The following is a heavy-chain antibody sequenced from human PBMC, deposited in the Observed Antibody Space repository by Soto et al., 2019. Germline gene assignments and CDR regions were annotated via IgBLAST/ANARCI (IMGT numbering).Heavy chain of an antibody. J-gene: IGHJ4*02. CDR1: GGSFSGYY. CDR2: INHSGST. D-gene: IGHD5-18*01. Sequence: SETLSLTCAVYGGSFSGYYWSWIRQPPGKGLEWIGEINHSGSTNYNPSLKSRVTISVDTSKNQFSLKLSSVTAADTAVYYCARGLDTAMVFLGYWGQGTLVTVSS. CDR3: ARGLDTAMVFLGY. V-gene: IGHV4-34*01.